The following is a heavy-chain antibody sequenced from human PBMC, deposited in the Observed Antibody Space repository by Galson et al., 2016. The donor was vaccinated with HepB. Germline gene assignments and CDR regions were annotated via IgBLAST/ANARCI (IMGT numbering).Heavy chain of an antibody. CDR2: ISTRGTT. D-gene: IGHD2-2*01. CDR3: ATMPDS. CDR1: GGSITSGTKY. Sequence: TLSPTCTVSGGSITSGTKYWTWIWQPAGKGLEWIGGISTRGTTNYNPSLRSRVTISVDTSKTQLSLKLRSVTASDTAMYYCATMPDSWDQGTLVTVSS. V-gene: IGHV4-61*02. J-gene: IGHJ4*02.